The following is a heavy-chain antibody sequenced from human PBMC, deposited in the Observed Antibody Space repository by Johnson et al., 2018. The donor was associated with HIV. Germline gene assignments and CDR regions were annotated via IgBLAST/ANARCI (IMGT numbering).Heavy chain of an antibody. CDR1: GFTFSSYA. D-gene: IGHD6-13*01. CDR2: IYSGGST. Sequence: QVQLVESGGGVVQPGRSLRLSCAASGFTFSSYAMHWVRQAPGKGLEWVAVIYSGGSTYYADSVKGRFTISRDNSKNTLYLQMNSLRAEDTAVYYCAKETVRQQLVLGTDAFDIWGQGTVVTVSS. CDR3: AKETVRQQLVLGTDAFDI. J-gene: IGHJ3*02. V-gene: IGHV3-NL1*01.